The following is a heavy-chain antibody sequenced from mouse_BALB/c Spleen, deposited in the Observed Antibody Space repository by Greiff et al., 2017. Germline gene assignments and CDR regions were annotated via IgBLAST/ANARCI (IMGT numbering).Heavy chain of an antibody. V-gene: IGHV14-4*02. D-gene: IGHD2-4*01. CDR3: NAMITTPYAMDY. CDR2: IDPENGDT. Sequence: VQLQQSGAELVRSGASVKLSCTASGFNIKDYYMHWVKQWPEQGLEWIGWIDPENGDTEYAPKFQGKATMTADTSSNTAYLQLSSLTSEDTAVYYCNAMITTPYAMDYWGQGTSVTVSS. J-gene: IGHJ4*01. CDR1: GFNIKDYY.